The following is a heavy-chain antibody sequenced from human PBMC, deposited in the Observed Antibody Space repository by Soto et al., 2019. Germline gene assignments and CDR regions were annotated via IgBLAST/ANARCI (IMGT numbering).Heavy chain of an antibody. Sequence: ESLKISCKGSGYSFTSYWISWVRQMPGKGLEWMGRIDPSDSYTNYSPSFQGHVTISADKSISTAYLQWSSLKASDTAMYYCARLNCSGGSCYYFDYWGQGTLVTVSS. CDR2: IDPSDSYT. D-gene: IGHD2-15*01. CDR1: GYSFTSYW. CDR3: ARLNCSGGSCYYFDY. J-gene: IGHJ4*02. V-gene: IGHV5-10-1*01.